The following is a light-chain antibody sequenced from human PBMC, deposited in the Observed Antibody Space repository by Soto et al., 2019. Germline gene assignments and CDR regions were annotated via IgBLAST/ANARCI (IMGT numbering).Light chain of an antibody. CDR3: QQRTNWPPRDT. CDR1: QSVGTS. CDR2: DAS. J-gene: IGKJ2*01. V-gene: IGKV3-11*01. Sequence: DIILTQSPATLSLSPGERATLSCRASQSVGTSLAWFQQRPGQAPRLLLSDASTRATGIPARFSASGSGTDFTLAITGLQPEDVAVYYCQQRTNWPPRDTFGQGTKLELK.